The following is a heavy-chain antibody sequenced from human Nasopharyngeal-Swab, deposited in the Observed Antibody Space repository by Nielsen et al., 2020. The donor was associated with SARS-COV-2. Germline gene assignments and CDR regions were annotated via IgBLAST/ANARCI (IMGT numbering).Heavy chain of an antibody. Sequence: GGSLRLSCEASGFTFTDYYMTWIRQPPGKGLEWISYISSSTTNANSADSVRGRFTISRDNTKNSVYLQMNSLRDEDTAVYYCARDRAAGYGDYNLEGYWGQGTLVTVSS. CDR3: ARDRAAGYGDYNLEGY. D-gene: IGHD4-17*01. V-gene: IGHV3-11*06. CDR1: GFTFTDYY. CDR2: ISSSTTNA. J-gene: IGHJ4*02.